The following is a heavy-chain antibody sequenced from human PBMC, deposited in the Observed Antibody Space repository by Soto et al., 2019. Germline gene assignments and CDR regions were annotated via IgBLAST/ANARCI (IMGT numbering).Heavy chain of an antibody. CDR2: IYPGDSDT. Sequence: GESLKISCNGSGYSFTSYWIGWVRQMPGKGLEWMGIIYPGDSDTRYSPPFQGHVTISADKSINTAYLQWSSLRASDTAIYYCARHYICRGGDCYYYGMDVWGQGTTVTVSS. CDR1: GYSFTSYW. CDR3: ARHYICRGGDCYYYGMDV. V-gene: IGHV5-51*01. J-gene: IGHJ6*02. D-gene: IGHD3-16*01.